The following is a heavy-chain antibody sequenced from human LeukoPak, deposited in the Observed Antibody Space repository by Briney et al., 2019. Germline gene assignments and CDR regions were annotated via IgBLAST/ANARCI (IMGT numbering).Heavy chain of an antibody. V-gene: IGHV1-69*06. CDR1: GGTFSSYA. D-gene: IGHD6-13*01. J-gene: IGHJ5*02. CDR3: ARHDSYSSSFPYNWFDP. CDR2: IIPLFGAP. Sequence: SVKVSCKASGGTFSSYAISWVRQAPGQGLEWMGGIIPLFGAPNYAQKFQGRVTITADKSTTTAYMELSSLRSEDTAVYFCARHDSYSSSFPYNWFDPWGQGTLVTVSS.